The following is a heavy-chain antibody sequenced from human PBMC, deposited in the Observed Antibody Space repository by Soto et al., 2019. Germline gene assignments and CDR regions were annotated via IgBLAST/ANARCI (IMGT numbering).Heavy chain of an antibody. CDR2: INTDGSTT. V-gene: IGHV3-74*01. Sequence: EVQLVDSGGGLVQPGGSLRLSCAASEFTFNNYWMHWVRQVPGKGLEWVSRINTDGSTTNYADSVMGRFTISRDNADNTVYLQMNSLRAEDTAVYYWARGIYLTYGLDVWGQGATVTVSS. J-gene: IGHJ6*02. CDR1: EFTFNNYW. CDR3: ARGIYLTYGLDV. D-gene: IGHD3-16*02.